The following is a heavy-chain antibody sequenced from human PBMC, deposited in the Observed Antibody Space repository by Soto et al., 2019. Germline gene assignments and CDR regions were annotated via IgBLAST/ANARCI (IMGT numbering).Heavy chain of an antibody. V-gene: IGHV3-23*01. D-gene: IGHD2-2*02. CDR2: ISGSGGST. CDR3: AELGYCSTTSCYRYYGMDV. Sequence: GSLRLACAASVFPFSNFGMSWVRQAPGKGLEWVSGISGSGGSTYYADSVKGRFTISRDNSKNTLYLQMNSLRAEDTALFYCAELGYCSTTSCYRYYGMDVWGQGTTVTVSS. CDR1: VFPFSNFG. J-gene: IGHJ6*02.